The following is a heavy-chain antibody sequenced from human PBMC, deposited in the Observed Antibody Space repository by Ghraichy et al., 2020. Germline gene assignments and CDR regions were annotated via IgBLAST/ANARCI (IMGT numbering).Heavy chain of an antibody. D-gene: IGHD3-3*01. V-gene: IGHV4-4*07. CDR3: ARGPFFWSDHSRAKYYGMDV. Sequence: SETQSLTCSVSGASVSDYYWSWIRQSAGKELEWIGRLFSTGKTNYNPSLKSRITMSMDTSNNHFSLKLSSVTAADTAVYFCARGPFFWSDHSRAKYYGMDVWGPGTPVTVSS. J-gene: IGHJ6*02. CDR1: GASVSDYY. CDR2: LFSTGKT.